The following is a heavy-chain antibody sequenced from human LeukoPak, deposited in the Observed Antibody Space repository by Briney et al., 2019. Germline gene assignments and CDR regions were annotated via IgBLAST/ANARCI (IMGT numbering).Heavy chain of an antibody. Sequence: GEVLHISCQGSEEKLISYWIGWGRPMSGKGLEWVVIINTDDSDTSYSPSLHGQVTISVDKSVSTAYLQWTSLKASNTAMYYCARLVVPAAISYWGQGTLVNV. CDR2: INTDDSDT. J-gene: IGHJ4*02. D-gene: IGHD2-2*01. V-gene: IGHV5-51*01. CDR1: EEKLISYW. CDR3: ARLVVPAAISY.